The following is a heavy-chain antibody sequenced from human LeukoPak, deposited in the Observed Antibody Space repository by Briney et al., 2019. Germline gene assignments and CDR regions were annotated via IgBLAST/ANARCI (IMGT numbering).Heavy chain of an antibody. J-gene: IGHJ6*02. Sequence: GASVKLSCKASGYTFTSYYMHWVRQAPGQGLEWMGIINPSGGSTSYAQKFQGRVTMTRDTSTSTVYMELSSLRSEDTAVYYCARLMVRGVSPCGMDVWGQGTTVTVSS. V-gene: IGHV1-46*01. CDR3: ARLMVRGVSPCGMDV. D-gene: IGHD3-10*01. CDR1: GYTFTSYY. CDR2: INPSGGST.